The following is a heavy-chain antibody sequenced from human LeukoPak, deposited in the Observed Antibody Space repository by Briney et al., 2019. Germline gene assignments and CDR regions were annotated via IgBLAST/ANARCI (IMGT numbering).Heavy chain of an antibody. D-gene: IGHD3-22*01. CDR1: GFTFSTYW. Sequence: QPGGSLRLSCAASGFTFSTYWMSWVRQAPGKGLEWVSYISSSSSTIYYADSVKGRFTISRDNAKNSLYLQMNSLRDEDTAVYYCAKDSDYYHSSGYYYAYFQHWGQGTLVTVSS. CDR3: AKDSDYYHSSGYYYAYFQH. V-gene: IGHV3-48*02. CDR2: ISSSSSTI. J-gene: IGHJ1*01.